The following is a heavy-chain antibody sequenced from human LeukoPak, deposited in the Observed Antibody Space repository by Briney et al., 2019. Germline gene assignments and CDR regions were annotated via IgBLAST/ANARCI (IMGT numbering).Heavy chain of an antibody. CDR3: ARDGVYSGHGGKFDY. J-gene: IGHJ4*02. CDR1: GFSFESYA. CDR2: ISHDDISE. Sequence: GMSLRLSCAASGFSFESYAVHWVRQAPGQGLEWVAYISHDDISEFYADSVRGRFTISRDNSKNTLFLRMSSLRPEDTAVYFCARDGVYSGHGGKFDYGGQGTRVTVSS. V-gene: IGHV3-30*04. D-gene: IGHD4-11*01.